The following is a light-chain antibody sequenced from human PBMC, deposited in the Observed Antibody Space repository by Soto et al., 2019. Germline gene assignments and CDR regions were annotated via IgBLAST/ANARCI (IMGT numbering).Light chain of an antibody. J-gene: IGKJ3*01. V-gene: IGKV3-15*01. CDR1: QSGYNN. CDR3: QQYNNWPPGT. CDR2: GAS. Sequence: EIVITQSPATLSVSPGERATLSCRASQSGYNNLAWYQQKPGQAPRLLIYGASTRATGMPTRFSGSGSGTEFTLTISSLQSEDFAVYFCQQYNNWPPGTFGPGTKVDI.